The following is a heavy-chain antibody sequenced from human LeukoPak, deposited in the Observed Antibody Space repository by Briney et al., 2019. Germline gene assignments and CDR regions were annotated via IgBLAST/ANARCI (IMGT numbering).Heavy chain of an antibody. J-gene: IGHJ4*02. D-gene: IGHD5-18*01. CDR3: ARQQYSYGTPSFDY. CDR2: IYPGDSDT. V-gene: IGHV5-51*01. Sequence: GESLKISCKGSGYSFTSYWIGWVRQIPGKGLEWMGIIYPGDSDTRYSPSFQGQVTISPDKSISTAYLQWSSLKASDTAMYYCARQQYSYGTPSFDYWGQGTLVTVSS. CDR1: GYSFTSYW.